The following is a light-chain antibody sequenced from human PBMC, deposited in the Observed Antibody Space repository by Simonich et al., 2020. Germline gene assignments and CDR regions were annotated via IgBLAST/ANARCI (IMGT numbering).Light chain of an antibody. V-gene: IGKV1-9*01. CDR2: AAS. CDR1: QGISSY. CDR3: QQLNSYPWT. Sequence: DIQLTQSPSFLSASVGDRVTITCRASQGISSYLAWYQQKPGKAPKLLIYAASTLQSGVPSRCSGSGSGTEFTLTISILQPEDFATYYCQQLNSYPWTFGQGTKVEIK. J-gene: IGKJ1*01.